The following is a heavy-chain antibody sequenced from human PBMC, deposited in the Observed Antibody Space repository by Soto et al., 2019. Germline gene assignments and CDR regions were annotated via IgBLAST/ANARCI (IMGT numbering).Heavy chain of an antibody. Sequence: QGQLVQSGPEVKKPGASVKVSCKTSGYTFSRYGISWVRQAPGQGLEWMGWISGYNGDTNYAQKVQGRVTMTIDTSTYTAYMELRSLTSDDTAIYYCAKNGQPPYYYYGMDAWGQGTTVPVSS. D-gene: IGHD2-8*01. V-gene: IGHV1-18*01. CDR1: GYTFSRYG. CDR2: ISGYNGDT. J-gene: IGHJ6*02. CDR3: AKNGQPPYYYYGMDA.